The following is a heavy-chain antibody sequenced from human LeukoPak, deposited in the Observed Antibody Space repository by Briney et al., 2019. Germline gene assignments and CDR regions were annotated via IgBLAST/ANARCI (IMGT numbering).Heavy chain of an antibody. CDR2: ISSSSSYI. CDR3: AKGGYDYVEIGYFDY. V-gene: IGHV3-21*04. D-gene: IGHD5-12*01. CDR1: GFTFSSYS. J-gene: IGHJ4*02. Sequence: GGSLRLSCAASGFTFSSYSMNWVRQAPGKGLEWVSSISSSSSYIYYADSVKGRFTISRDKSTNTLYLQMNSLRAEDTAVYYCAKGGYDYVEIGYFDYWGQGTLVTVSS.